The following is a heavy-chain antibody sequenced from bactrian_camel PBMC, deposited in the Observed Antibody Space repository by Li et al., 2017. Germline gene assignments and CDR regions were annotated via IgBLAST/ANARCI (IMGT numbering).Heavy chain of an antibody. V-gene: IGHV3S55*01. CDR2: IVTLTNSP. J-gene: IGHJ4*01. CDR1: EFTSAGCG. Sequence: VQLVESGGGSVQAGGSLRLSCTAPEFTSAGCGMAWYRQAPGKEREALAAIVTLTNSPAYVESVKGRFTISRDNAKNTVYLQMNSLQPDDTAVYYCAALTPIRWTGVCEPHRTWQYSGQGTQVTVS. D-gene: IGHD7*01. CDR3: AALTPIRWTGVCEPHRTWQY.